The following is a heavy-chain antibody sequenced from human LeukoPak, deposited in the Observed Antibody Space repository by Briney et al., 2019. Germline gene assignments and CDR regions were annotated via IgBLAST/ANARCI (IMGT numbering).Heavy chain of an antibody. Sequence: TGGSLRLSCAASGFTFSNAWMSWVRQAPGKGLEWVGRIKSKTDGGTTDYAAPVKGRFTISRDDSKNTLYLQMNSLKTEDTAVYYCTTYLWFGESLPIDPWGQGTLVTVSS. CDR3: TTYLWFGESLPIDP. V-gene: IGHV3-15*01. CDR2: IKSKTDGGTT. J-gene: IGHJ5*02. CDR1: GFTFSNAW. D-gene: IGHD3-10*01.